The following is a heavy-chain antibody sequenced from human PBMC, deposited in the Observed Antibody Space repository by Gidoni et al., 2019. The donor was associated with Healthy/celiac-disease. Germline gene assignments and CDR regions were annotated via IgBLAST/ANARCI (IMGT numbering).Heavy chain of an antibody. CDR2: IRSKANSYAT. D-gene: IGHD1-26*01. V-gene: IGHV3-73*01. J-gene: IGHJ5*02. Sequence: EVQLVESGGGLVQPGGSLKLSCAAFRLAFIASAMHWVRQASGKGLEGVGRIRSKANSYATAYAASVKGRFTISRDDSKNTAYLQMNSLKTEDTAVYYCTTRFEVGARGTHQTPFDPWGQGTLVTVSS. CDR3: TTRFEVGARGTHQTPFDP. CDR1: RLAFIASA.